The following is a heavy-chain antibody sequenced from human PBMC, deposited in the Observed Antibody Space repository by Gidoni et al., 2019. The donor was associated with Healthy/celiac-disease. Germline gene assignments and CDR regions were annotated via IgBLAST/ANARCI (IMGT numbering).Heavy chain of an antibody. CDR2: IYYSGST. CDR1: GGSVSSGSYY. V-gene: IGHV4-61*01. CDR3: ARDTRPGPVDY. Sequence: QVQLQESRPGLVKPSETLSLTCTVSGGSVSSGSYYWSWTRQPPGKGLEWIGYIYYSGSTNYNPSLKSRVTISVDTSKNQFSLKMSSVTAADTAVYYCARDTRPGPVDYWGQGTLVTVSS. J-gene: IGHJ4*02.